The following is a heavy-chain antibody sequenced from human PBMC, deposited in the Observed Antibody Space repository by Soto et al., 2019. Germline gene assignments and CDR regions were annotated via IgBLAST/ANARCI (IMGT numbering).Heavy chain of an antibody. CDR3: AKTFFSGSGSYRGWFDP. CDR1: GFMFSSYA. Sequence: GSLRLSCAASGFMFSSYAMTWVRQAPVKGLEWVSVLSGNGDNTNYADSVKGRFPIPRDGSKDPLYLQMNSLRADDTAVYYCAKTFFSGSGSYRGWFDPWGQGTQVTVSS. D-gene: IGHD3-10*01. J-gene: IGHJ5*02. CDR2: LSGNGDNT. V-gene: IGHV3-23*01.